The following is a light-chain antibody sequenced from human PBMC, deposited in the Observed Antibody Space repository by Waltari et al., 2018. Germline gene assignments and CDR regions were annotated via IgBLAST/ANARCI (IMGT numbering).Light chain of an antibody. V-gene: IGKV3-11*01. CDR2: DAS. CDR3: QQRSNWPPIT. CDR1: QSVSSY. J-gene: IGKJ5*01. Sequence: PGERATLSCRASQSVSSYLAWYQQKPGQAPRLLIYDASNRATGIPARFSGSGSGTDFTLTISSLEPEDFAVYYCQQRSNWPPITFGQGTRLEIK.